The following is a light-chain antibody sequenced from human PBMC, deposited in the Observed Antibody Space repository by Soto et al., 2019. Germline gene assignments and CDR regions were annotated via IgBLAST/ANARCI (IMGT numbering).Light chain of an antibody. Sequence: QYALTQPASVSGSPGQSITISCTGTSSDVGGYNYVSWYQQHPGKAPKLMIYEVSNRPSGVSNRFSGSKSGNTASLTSSGLQAEDEADYYCSSYTTSSTRVFGTGTKLTVL. CDR2: EVS. V-gene: IGLV2-14*01. J-gene: IGLJ1*01. CDR1: SSDVGGYNY. CDR3: SSYTTSSTRV.